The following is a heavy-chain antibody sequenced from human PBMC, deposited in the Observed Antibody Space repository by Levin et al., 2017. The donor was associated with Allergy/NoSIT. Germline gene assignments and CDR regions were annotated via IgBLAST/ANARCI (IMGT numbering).Heavy chain of an antibody. CDR3: VREGGWWAPYYFDT. Sequence: GGSLRLSCAASGFTFRNYNMNWVRQAPGKGLEWLSYISSSTTTKYYAYSLKGRFTVSRDNAKNTLYLQMNSLRDDDTAVYYCVREGGWWAPYYFDTWGQGALVTVSS. J-gene: IGHJ4*02. V-gene: IGHV3-48*02. D-gene: IGHD2-15*01. CDR1: GFTFRNYN. CDR2: ISSSTTTK.